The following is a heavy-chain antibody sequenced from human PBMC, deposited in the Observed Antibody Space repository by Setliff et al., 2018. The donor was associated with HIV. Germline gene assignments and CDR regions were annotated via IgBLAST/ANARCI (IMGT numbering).Heavy chain of an antibody. V-gene: IGHV3-30*07. CDR3: ARDLNWGFDY. CDR2: ISYDGSKK. Sequence: PGGSLRLSCAASGFTFSTYAMHWVRQAPGKGLEWVAIISYDGSKKYCADSVKGRFTISRDNAKNSLYLQMNSLRVEDTALYYCARDLNWGFDYWGQGTLVTVS. D-gene: IGHD7-27*01. J-gene: IGHJ4*02. CDR1: GFTFSTYA.